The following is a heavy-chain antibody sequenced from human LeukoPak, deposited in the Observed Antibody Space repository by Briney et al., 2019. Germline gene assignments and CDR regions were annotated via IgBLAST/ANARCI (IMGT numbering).Heavy chain of an antibody. J-gene: IGHJ5*02. CDR1: GLTVKNYW. V-gene: IGHV3-7*04. D-gene: IGHD4-17*01. CDR3: ARVHAYGALRVWFAP. CDR2: INQDASDN. Sequence: HPGGSLRLSCAASGLTVKNYWMTWFRQAPGKGLEWVANINQDASDNFYVDSVKGRFTISTDNAKNSLYLQMNTLRAEATAVYYCARVHAYGALRVWFAPWGQGTLVTVSS.